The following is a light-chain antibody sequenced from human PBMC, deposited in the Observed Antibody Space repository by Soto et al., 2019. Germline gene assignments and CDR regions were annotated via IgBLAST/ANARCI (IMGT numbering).Light chain of an antibody. CDR2: AAS. J-gene: IGKJ1*01. V-gene: IGKV1-6*01. Sequence: AIQRTHVQSSLTASVIVRVTVTCRASQEIGSDLAWYQQKPGKAPKLLIYAASSLQSGVPSRFSGSGSGTQFTLTISSLQPEDVATYYCLQNYSYPWTFGQGTKVDTK. CDR1: QEIGSD. CDR3: LQNYSYPWT.